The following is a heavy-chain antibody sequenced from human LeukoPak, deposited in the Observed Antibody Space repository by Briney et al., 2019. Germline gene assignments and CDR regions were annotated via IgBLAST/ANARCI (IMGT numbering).Heavy chain of an antibody. CDR3: ARVFPRGDNPPVYYRMDV. Sequence: PGGSLSLSGSASGLTFSSYAMSAVRHPPGKGVEWVSAICGGGGSTYYADPVKPRFTISRDNSKNTQSLQMNSLRAEDTAVYHCARVFPRGDNPPVYYRMDVWGQGTTVTVSS. V-gene: IGHV3-23*01. J-gene: IGHJ6*02. CDR2: ICGGGGST. D-gene: IGHD5-24*01. CDR1: GLTFSSYA.